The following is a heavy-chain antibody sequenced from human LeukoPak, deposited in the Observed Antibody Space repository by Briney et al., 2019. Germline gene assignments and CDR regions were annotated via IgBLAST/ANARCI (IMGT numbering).Heavy chain of an antibody. CDR3: ARETMAIISFDY. CDR1: AGSISSYY. V-gene: IGHV4-4*07. J-gene: IGHJ4*02. D-gene: IGHD5-24*01. CDR2: IYTSGST. Sequence: TSETLSLTCTVSAGSISSYYWSWIRQPAGKGLEWIGRIYTSGSTNYNPSLKSRVTMSVDTSKNQFSLKLSSVTAADTAVYYCARETMAIISFDYWGQGTLVTVSS.